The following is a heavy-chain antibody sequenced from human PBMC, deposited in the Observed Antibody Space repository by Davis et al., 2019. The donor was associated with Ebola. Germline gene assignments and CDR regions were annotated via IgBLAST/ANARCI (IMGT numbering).Heavy chain of an antibody. CDR3: ARGWLRSGLDY. Sequence: HSQTLSLTCAISGDSVSSGGWNWIRQSPSRGLEWLGRTYYSSKWYNDYAVSVKSRITINPDTSKNQFSLQLNSVTPEDTAVYYCARGWLRSGLDYWGQGILVTVSS. V-gene: IGHV6-1*01. CDR1: GDSVSSGG. J-gene: IGHJ4*02. CDR2: TYYSSKWYN. D-gene: IGHD5-12*01.